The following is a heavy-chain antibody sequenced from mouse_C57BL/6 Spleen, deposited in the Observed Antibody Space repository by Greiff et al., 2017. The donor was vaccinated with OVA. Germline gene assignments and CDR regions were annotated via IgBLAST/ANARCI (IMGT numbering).Heavy chain of an antibody. V-gene: IGHV1-64*01. J-gene: IGHJ4*01. D-gene: IGHD1-1*01. CDR3: ARGPLYITTSVATGAMEY. CDR1: GYTFTSYW. Sequence: QVHVKQPGAELVKPGASVKLSCKASGYTFTSYWMHWVKQRPGQGLEWIGMIHPNSGSTNYNEKFKSKATLTVDKSSSTAYMQLSSLTSEDSAVYYCARGPLYITTSVATGAMEYWGQGTSVTGSS. CDR2: IHPNSGST.